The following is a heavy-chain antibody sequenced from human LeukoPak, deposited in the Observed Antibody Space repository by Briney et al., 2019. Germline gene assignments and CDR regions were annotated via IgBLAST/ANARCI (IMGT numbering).Heavy chain of an antibody. J-gene: IGHJ6*02. CDR3: ARYNWNYPYYYGMDV. D-gene: IGHD1-7*01. CDR2: IYPGDSDT. V-gene: IGHV5-51*01. Sequence: GESLQISCKGSGYSFTNYWIGWVRLMPGQGMEWMGSIYPGDSDTRYSPSCQGKVTILVDKSISTAYLQWSSLKASDTAMYYCARYNWNYPYYYGMDVWGQGTTVTVSS. CDR1: GYSFTNYW.